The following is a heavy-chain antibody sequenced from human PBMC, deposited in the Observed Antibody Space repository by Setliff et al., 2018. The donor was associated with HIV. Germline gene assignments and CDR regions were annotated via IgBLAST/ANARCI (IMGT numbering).Heavy chain of an antibody. V-gene: IGHV4-4*02. Sequence: TSETLSLTCDVSGGSISSNSWWTWVRQPPGKGLEWIGQIYHGGNTRYNPSLKSRLTMSIDESKNQVSLELSSVTAADTAVYYCARARFWSGYYTGDNYYYMDVWGKGTTVTVSS. J-gene: IGHJ6*03. CDR3: ARARFWSGYYTGDNYYYMDV. CDR1: GGSISSNSW. D-gene: IGHD3-3*01. CDR2: IYHGGNT.